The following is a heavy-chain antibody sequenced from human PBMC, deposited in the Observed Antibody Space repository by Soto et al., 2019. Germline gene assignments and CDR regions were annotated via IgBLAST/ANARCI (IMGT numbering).Heavy chain of an antibody. CDR2: IYHSGTT. CDR1: SGSISSSNW. D-gene: IGHD3-10*01. CDR3: ARHLYGSESYYNPWILDS. J-gene: IGHJ4*02. Sequence: PSETLSLTCAVSSGSISSSNWWSWVRQPPGRGLEWIGEIYHSGTTNYNPSLKSRVTISVDTSKNQFSLKLSSVTAADTAVYYCARHLYGSESYYNPWILDSWGQGTLVTVSS. V-gene: IGHV4-4*02.